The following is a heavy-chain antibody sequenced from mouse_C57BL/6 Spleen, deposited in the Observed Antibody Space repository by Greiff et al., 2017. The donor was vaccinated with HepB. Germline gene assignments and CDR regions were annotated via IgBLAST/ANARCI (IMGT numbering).Heavy chain of an antibody. CDR1: GFTFSDYY. Sequence: EVQLVESEGGLVQPGSSMKLSCTASGFTFSDYYMAWVRQVPEKGLEWVANINYDGSSTYYLDSLKSRFIISRDNAKNILYLQISSLKSEDTATYYCARDQGNGYYDDWGQGTTLTVYS. D-gene: IGHD2-3*01. V-gene: IGHV5-16*01. J-gene: IGHJ2*01. CDR2: INYDGSST. CDR3: ARDQGNGYYDD.